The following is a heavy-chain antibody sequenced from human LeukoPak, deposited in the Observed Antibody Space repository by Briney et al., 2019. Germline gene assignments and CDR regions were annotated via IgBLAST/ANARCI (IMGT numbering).Heavy chain of an antibody. Sequence: SETLSLTCTVSGGSISSYYWSWLRQPPGKGLEWLGYIYYSGSTNYNPSLKSRVTISVDTSKNQFSLKLSSVTAADTAVYYCARCAPYGSGSYFWFDPWGQGTLVTVSS. CDR2: IYYSGST. CDR1: GGSISSYY. J-gene: IGHJ5*02. V-gene: IGHV4-59*01. CDR3: ARCAPYGSGSYFWFDP. D-gene: IGHD3-10*01.